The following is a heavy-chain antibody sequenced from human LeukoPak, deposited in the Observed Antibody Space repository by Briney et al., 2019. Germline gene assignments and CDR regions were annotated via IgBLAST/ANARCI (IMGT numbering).Heavy chain of an antibody. CDR3: ARASKYSSGWYLTFDF. V-gene: IGHV4-39*01. CDR1: GGSISSYY. Sequence: SETLSLTCTVSGGSISSYYWGWIRQPPGKGLEWIGSMYYSGSTYYNPSLKSRVTISVDTSKNQFSLKLNSVTAADTAVYYCARASKYSSGWYLTFDFWGQGTLVSVSS. D-gene: IGHD6-19*01. J-gene: IGHJ4*02. CDR2: MYYSGST.